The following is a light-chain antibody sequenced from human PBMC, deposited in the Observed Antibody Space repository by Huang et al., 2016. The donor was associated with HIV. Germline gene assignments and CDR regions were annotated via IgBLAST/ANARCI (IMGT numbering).Light chain of an antibody. J-gene: IGKJ1*01. CDR1: QSVSSSY. CDR3: QQYDSSPWT. CDR2: GAS. Sequence: EIVLTQSPGTLSLSPGERATLSCRASQSVSSSYLAWYQQKPGQAPRLLFYGASSRATGSPDRLSGSGAGTDFTLTISRLEPEDFAVYYCQQYDSSPWTFGQGTKVEIK. V-gene: IGKV3-20*01.